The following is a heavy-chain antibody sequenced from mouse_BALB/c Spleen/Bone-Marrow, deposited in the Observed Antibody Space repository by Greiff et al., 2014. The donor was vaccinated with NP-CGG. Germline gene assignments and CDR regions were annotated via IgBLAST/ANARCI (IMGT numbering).Heavy chain of an antibody. J-gene: IGHJ2*01. CDR2: IDPYYGGT. CDR1: GYSFTGYN. D-gene: IGHD1-1*01. Sequence: VQLKESGPELEKPGASVKISCKASGYSFTGYNMNWVKQSNGKSLEWIGNIDPYYGGTSYNQKFKGKATLTVDKSSSTAYMQLKSLTSEDSAVHYCARRGFITTVVEVYFDYWGQGTTLTVSS. V-gene: IGHV1-39*01. CDR3: ARRGFITTVVEVYFDY.